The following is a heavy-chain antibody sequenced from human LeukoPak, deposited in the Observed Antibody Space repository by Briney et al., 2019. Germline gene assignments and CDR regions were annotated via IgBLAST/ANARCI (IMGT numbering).Heavy chain of an antibody. CDR2: IKQDGSEK. CDR1: GFTFSNYW. Sequence: PGGSLRLSCAASGFTFSNYWMHWVRQAPGKGLEWLANIKQDGSEKYYVDSVKGRFSISRDNSKNTLYLQMNSLRAEDTAVYNCARGVEYYFDYWGQGTLVTVSS. J-gene: IGHJ4*02. V-gene: IGHV3-7*01. CDR3: ARGVEYYFDY.